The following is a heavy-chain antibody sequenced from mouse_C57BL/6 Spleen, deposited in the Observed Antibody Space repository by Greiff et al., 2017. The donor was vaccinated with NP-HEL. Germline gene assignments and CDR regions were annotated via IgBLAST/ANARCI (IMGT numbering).Heavy chain of an antibody. CDR3: ARRFITTGDYYAMDY. CDR1: GYTFTDYY. J-gene: IGHJ4*01. D-gene: IGHD1-1*01. CDR2: INPNNGGT. V-gene: IGHV1-26*01. Sequence: EVQLQQSGPELVKPGASVKISCKASGYTFTDYYMNWVKQSHGKSLEWIGDINPNNGGTSYNQKFKGKATLTVDKSSSTAYMELRSLTSEDSAVYYCARRFITTGDYYAMDYWGQGTSVTVSS.